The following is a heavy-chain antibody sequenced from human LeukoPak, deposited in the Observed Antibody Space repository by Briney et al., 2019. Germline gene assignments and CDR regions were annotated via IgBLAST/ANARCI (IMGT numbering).Heavy chain of an antibody. CDR3: ARHDRSAEWLSPVDAFDI. CDR2: IYTSGST. V-gene: IGHV4-4*09. D-gene: IGHD3-3*01. J-gene: IGHJ3*02. CDR1: GGSISSYY. Sequence: PSETLSLTCTVSGGSISSYYWSWIRQPPGKGLEWIGYIYTSGSTNYNPSLKSRVTISVDTSKNQFSLKLSSVTAADTAVYYCARHDRSAEWLSPVDAFDIWGQGTMVIVSS.